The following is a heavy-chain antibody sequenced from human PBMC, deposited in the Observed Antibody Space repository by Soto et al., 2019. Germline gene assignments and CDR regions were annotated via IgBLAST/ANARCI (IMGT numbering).Heavy chain of an antibody. CDR3: ARERPDGSRLDP. CDR2: IYYSGSN. V-gene: IGHV4-30-4*01. Sequence: QVQLQESGPGLVKPSQTLSLTCTVSGGSISSGDYYWSWIRQPPGKGLEWIGYIYYSGSNYYNPSLKSRVSRAVDTSKNQFSLKLSSVTAADTAVYYCARERPDGSRLDPWGQGTLVTVSS. J-gene: IGHJ5*02. CDR1: GGSISSGDYY. D-gene: IGHD6-13*01.